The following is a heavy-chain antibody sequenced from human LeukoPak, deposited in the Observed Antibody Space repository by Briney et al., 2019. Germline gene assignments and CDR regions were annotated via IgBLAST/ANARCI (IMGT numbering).Heavy chain of an antibody. J-gene: IGHJ4*02. CDR2: ISGSGGRT. V-gene: IGHV3-23*01. Sequence: PGGSLRLSCAASGFTFSSYAMSWVRQAPGKGLEWVSSISGSGGRTHYTDSVKGRFTISRDNAKNSLYLQMNSLRAEDTAVYYCARRRDSGSLQHFDYWGQGTLVTVSS. CDR3: ARRRDSGSLQHFDY. CDR1: GFTFSSYA. D-gene: IGHD1-26*01.